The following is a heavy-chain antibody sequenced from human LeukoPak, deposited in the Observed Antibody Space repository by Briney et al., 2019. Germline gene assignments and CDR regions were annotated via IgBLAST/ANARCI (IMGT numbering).Heavy chain of an antibody. CDR3: ARGSAPFYDFWSGYYNAANYYYYMDV. V-gene: IGHV3-21*01. J-gene: IGHJ6*03. D-gene: IGHD3-3*01. CDR2: ISSSSSYI. Sequence: GGSQRLSCAASGFTFSSYSMNWVRQAPGKGLEWVSSISSSSSYIYYADSVKGRFTISRGNAKNSLYLQMNSLRAEDTAVYYCARGSAPFYDFWSGYYNAANYYYYMDVWGKGTTVTVSS. CDR1: GFTFSSYS.